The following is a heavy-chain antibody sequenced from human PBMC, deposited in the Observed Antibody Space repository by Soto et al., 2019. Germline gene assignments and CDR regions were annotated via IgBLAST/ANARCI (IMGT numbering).Heavy chain of an antibody. Sequence: EVQLVESGGGLVQPGGSLRLSCEASGFTFSHYWMGWVRQAPGRGLEWVANINPDGSETYIVDSVEGRFTISRDNAKNSPQLQRNSLTVEDTALYYCVTDRWDLRVYWGQGTRVTVSS. D-gene: IGHD1-26*01. CDR2: INPDGSET. CDR3: VTDRWDLRVY. V-gene: IGHV3-7*05. CDR1: GFTFSHYW. J-gene: IGHJ4*02.